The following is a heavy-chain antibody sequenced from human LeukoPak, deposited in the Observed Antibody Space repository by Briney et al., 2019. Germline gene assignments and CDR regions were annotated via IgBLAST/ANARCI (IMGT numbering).Heavy chain of an antibody. D-gene: IGHD3-10*01. CDR2: INPTGGST. Sequence: ASVKVSCKASGYTFTGYYMHWVRQAPGQGLEWMGWINPTGGSTTYAQKFQGRVTMTRDTSTSIVYMEVSSLRSEDTAVYYCARRQSHYGSGSSYALDYWGQGTLVTVSS. CDR1: GYTFTGYY. CDR3: ARRQSHYGSGSSYALDY. J-gene: IGHJ4*02. V-gene: IGHV1-46*01.